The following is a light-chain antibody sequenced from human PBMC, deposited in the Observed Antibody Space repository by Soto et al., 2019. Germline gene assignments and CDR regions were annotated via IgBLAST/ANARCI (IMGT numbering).Light chain of an antibody. CDR3: NSYTTSSSLYV. CDR2: DVS. Sequence: QSALTRPASVSGSPGQSITIPCTGTCGDIGGYDHVSWYQQHPGKAPKLMVYDVSNRPSGVSDRFSGSKSANTASLTISGLQAEDEADYYCNSYTTSSSLYVFGTGTKVTVL. V-gene: IGLV2-14*01. CDR1: CGDIGGYDH. J-gene: IGLJ1*01.